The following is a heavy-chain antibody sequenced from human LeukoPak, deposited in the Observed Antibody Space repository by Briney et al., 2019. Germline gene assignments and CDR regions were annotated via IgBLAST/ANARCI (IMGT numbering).Heavy chain of an antibody. J-gene: IGHJ6*03. V-gene: IGHV3-21*01. CDR1: GFTFSSYS. CDR2: ISSSSSYI. CDR3: ARDWYGGSSGYYSTHYYYYYCMDV. D-gene: IGHD3-22*01. Sequence: GGSLRLSCAASGFTFSSYSMNWVRQAPGKGLEWVSSISSSSSYIYYADSVKGRFTISRDNAKNSLYLQMNSLRAEDTAVYYCARDWYGGSSGYYSTHYYYYYCMDVWGKGTTVTISS.